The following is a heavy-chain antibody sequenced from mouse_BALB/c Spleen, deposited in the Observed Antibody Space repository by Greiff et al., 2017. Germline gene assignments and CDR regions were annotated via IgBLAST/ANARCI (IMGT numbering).Heavy chain of an antibody. J-gene: IGHJ2*01. CDR3: ARNGNYRYDGHYFDY. V-gene: IGHV3-2*02. CDR2: ISYSGST. D-gene: IGHD2-14*01. CDR1: GYSITSDYA. Sequence: VQLKESGPGLVKPSQSLSLTCTVTGYSITSDYAWNWIRQFPGNKLEWMGYISYSGSTSYNPSLKSRISITRDTSKNQFFLQLNSVTTEDTATYYCARNGNYRYDGHYFDYWGQGTTLTVSS.